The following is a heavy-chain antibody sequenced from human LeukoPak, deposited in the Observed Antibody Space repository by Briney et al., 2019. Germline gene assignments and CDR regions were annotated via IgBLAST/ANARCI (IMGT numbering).Heavy chain of an antibody. CDR1: GFTFSSYW. CDR3: ARLSSSLTFYYYYYMDV. D-gene: IGHD6-13*01. J-gene: IGHJ6*03. Sequence: GGSLRLSCAASGFTFSSYWMSWVRQAPGKGLEWVANIKQDGSEKYYVDSVKGRFTISRDNAKNSLYLQMNSLRAEDTAVYYCARLSSSLTFYYYYYMDVWGKGTTVTVSS. V-gene: IGHV3-7*01. CDR2: IKQDGSEK.